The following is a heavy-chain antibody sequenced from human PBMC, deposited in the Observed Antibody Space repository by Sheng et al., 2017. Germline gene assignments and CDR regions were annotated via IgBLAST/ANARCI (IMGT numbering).Heavy chain of an antibody. CDR3: ARVAYYDFWSGYSRSSEGAFDI. D-gene: IGHD3-3*01. J-gene: IGHJ3*02. Sequence: QVQLQESGPGLVKPSETLSLTCTVSGGSISSYYWSWIRQPAGKGLEWIGRIYTSGSTNYNPSLKSRVTMSVDTSKNQFSLKLSSVTAADTAVYYCARVAYYDFWSGYSRSSEGAFDIWGQGTMVTV. CDR1: GGSISSYY. V-gene: IGHV4-4*07. CDR2: IYTSGST.